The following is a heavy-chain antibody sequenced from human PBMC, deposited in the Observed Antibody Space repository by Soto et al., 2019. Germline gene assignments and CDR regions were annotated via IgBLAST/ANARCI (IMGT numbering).Heavy chain of an antibody. CDR1: SGSFSGYY. CDR2: ISQSGNT. D-gene: IGHD6-6*01. J-gene: IGHJ4*02. V-gene: IGHV4-34*01. Sequence: PSETLSLTCSIYSGSFSGYYWSWIRQPPRKGLEWIGEISQSGNTNYSPALNSRVSISIDTSKKHFSLNMASLSAPHTPVYYCARAPKVSGSSQTRPDFWGKGTMVTVSS. CDR3: ARAPKVSGSSQTRPDF.